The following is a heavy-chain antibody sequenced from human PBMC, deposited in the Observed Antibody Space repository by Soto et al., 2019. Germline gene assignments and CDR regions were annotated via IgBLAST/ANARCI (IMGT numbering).Heavy chain of an antibody. CDR3: ATSADNWFDP. Sequence: SETLSLTCSVSGGSMSGRTYYWGWIRRPPGQGLEWIGSVYYSGTAYYNSSLKTRVTMSVDLSKNQFSLRLTSVTAADTAVYYCATSADNWFDPWGQGTLVTVSS. CDR2: VYYSGTA. CDR1: GGSMSGRTYY. J-gene: IGHJ5*02. V-gene: IGHV4-39*01.